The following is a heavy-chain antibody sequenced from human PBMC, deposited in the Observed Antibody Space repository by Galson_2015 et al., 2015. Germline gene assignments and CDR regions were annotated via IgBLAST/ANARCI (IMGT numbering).Heavy chain of an antibody. Sequence: SLRLSCAASGFTFSSYSMNWVRQAPGKGLEWVSSISSTSNYIYYADSLKGRFTISRDNAKNSLYLQMDSLRAEDTAGYYCARVPSDYWGQGTLVTVSS. CDR3: ARVPSDY. V-gene: IGHV3-21*01. J-gene: IGHJ4*02. CDR2: ISSTSNYI. CDR1: GFTFSSYS.